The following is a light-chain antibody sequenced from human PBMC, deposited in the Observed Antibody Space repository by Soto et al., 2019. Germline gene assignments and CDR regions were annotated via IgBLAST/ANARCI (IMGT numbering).Light chain of an antibody. J-gene: IGKJ1*01. Sequence: DIVMTQSPLSLPVTPGESASISCRSSQSLLHSDGYNYLEWYVQKPGQSPQLLIYLTSHRASVVPDRFSGSGSGRDFSLQITRVEAEDVGVYYCMQSLQTWTFGQGTEVAI. V-gene: IGKV2-28*01. CDR2: LTS. CDR1: QSLLHSDGYNY. CDR3: MQSLQTWT.